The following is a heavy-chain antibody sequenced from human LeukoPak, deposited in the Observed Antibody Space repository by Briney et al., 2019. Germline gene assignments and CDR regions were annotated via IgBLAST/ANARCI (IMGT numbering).Heavy chain of an antibody. V-gene: IGHV4-39*01. J-gene: IGHJ4*02. CDR2: IYYSGST. CDR1: GGSISSSSYY. Sequence: PSETLSLTCTVSGGSISSSSYYWGWIRQPPGKGLEWIGSIYYSGSTYYNPSLKSRVPISVDTSKNQFSLKLSSVTAADTAVYYCARRGNRWLPFDYWGQGTLVTVSS. D-gene: IGHD5-24*01. CDR3: ARRGNRWLPFDY.